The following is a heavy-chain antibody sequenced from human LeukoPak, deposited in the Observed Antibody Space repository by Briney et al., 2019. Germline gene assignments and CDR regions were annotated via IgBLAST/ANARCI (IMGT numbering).Heavy chain of an antibody. D-gene: IGHD6-13*01. CDR3: ATRSSSWYPDAFDI. V-gene: IGHV1-8*01. CDR1: GYTFTSYD. Sequence: GAPVKVSCKASGYTFTSYDINWVRQATGQGLEWMGWMNPNSGNTGYAQKFQGRVTMTRNTSISTAYMELSSLRSEDTAVYYCATRSSSWYPDAFDIWGQGTMVTVSS. CDR2: MNPNSGNT. J-gene: IGHJ3*02.